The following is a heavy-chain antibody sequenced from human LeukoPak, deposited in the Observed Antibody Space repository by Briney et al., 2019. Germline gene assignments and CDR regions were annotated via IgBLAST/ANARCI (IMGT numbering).Heavy chain of an antibody. CDR2: ISGSGGST. D-gene: IGHD6-19*01. J-gene: IGHJ4*02. CDR3: LTGIAVAGDY. Sequence: PGGSLRLSCAASGFTFSSYAMSWVRQAPGKGLEWVSGISGSGGSTYYADSVKGRFTISRDNSKNTLYLQMNSLRAEDTAVYYCLTGIAVAGDYWGQGTLVTVSS. CDR1: GFTFSSYA. V-gene: IGHV3-23*01.